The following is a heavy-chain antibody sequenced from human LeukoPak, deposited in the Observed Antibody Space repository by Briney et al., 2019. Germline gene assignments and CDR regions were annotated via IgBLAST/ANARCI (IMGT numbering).Heavy chain of an antibody. D-gene: IGHD3-22*01. J-gene: IGHJ4*02. V-gene: IGHV3-30-3*01. Sequence: GGSLRLSCAASGFTFSSYAMHWVRQAPGKGLEWVAVLSYDGSNKYYADSVKGRFTISRDNSKNTLYLQMNSLRAEDTAVYYCARERDYYDSSGYYVYYFDYWGQGTLVTVSS. CDR3: ARERDYYDSSGYYVYYFDY. CDR2: LSYDGSNK. CDR1: GFTFSSYA.